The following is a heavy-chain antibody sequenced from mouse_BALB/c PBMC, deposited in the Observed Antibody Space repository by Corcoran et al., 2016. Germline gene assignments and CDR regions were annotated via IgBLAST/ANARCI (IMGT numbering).Heavy chain of an antibody. D-gene: IGHD2-3*01. V-gene: IGHV9-3-1*01. Sequence: QIQLVQSGPELKKPGETITISCKASGNSFTKHGMNWVKQAPGKDLKWMGWMNTNTGEPTYADDFKGRFAFSLETSASTTYLQINNLKNEDTATYFCTDGSYYYVMDFWGQGTSVPSPQ. CDR3: TDGSYYYVMDF. CDR1: GNSFTKHG. CDR2: MNTNTGEP. J-gene: IGHJ4*01.